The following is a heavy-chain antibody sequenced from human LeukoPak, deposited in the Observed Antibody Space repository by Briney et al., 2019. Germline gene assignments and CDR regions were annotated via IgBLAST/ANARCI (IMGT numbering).Heavy chain of an antibody. Sequence: PGGSLRLSCTASGFIFSSFWMAWVRQAPGKGLEWVANIKPDGSLQFYGDSVKGRFTISRDNAKNSQYLQMNNLRAEDTALYYCATSYDSSGCDWGQGTLVTVSS. V-gene: IGHV3-7*01. J-gene: IGHJ4*02. CDR3: ATSYDSSGCD. CDR2: IKPDGSLQ. D-gene: IGHD3-22*01. CDR1: GFIFSSFW.